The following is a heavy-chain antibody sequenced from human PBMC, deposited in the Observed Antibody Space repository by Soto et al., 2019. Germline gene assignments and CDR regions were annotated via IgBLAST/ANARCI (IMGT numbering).Heavy chain of an antibody. J-gene: IGHJ4*02. CDR2: LFHSVIT. V-gene: IGHV4-34*01. Sequence: SETMSLACAVYGESFSGHYWTWIRQPPGKGLEWIGELFHSVITKDNPNYNPSLKSRVTISVDMPKNQFSLKLTSVTAADTAVYYCARGRDFVWGSYRPFDYWGQGSLVTVSS. CDR1: GESFSGHY. CDR3: ARGRDFVWGSYRPFDY. D-gene: IGHD3-16*02.